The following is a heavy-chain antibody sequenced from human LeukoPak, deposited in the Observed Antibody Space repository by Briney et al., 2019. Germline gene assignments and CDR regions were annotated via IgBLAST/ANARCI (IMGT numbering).Heavy chain of an antibody. J-gene: IGHJ5*02. Sequence: GGSLRLSCAASGFNLRVYWMHWVRQAPGKGLVWVSRLGTDGTYTNYADSVRGRFTISRDNAKNTLYLQMDSLRAEDTAFYYCVRDPSNSGNWFDLWGQGTLVTVSS. CDR1: GFNLRVYW. CDR3: VRDPSNSGNWFDL. V-gene: IGHV3-74*01. CDR2: LGTDGTYT. D-gene: IGHD4-11*01.